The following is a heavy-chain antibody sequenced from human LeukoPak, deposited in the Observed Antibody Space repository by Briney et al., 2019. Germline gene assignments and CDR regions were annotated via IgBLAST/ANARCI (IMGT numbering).Heavy chain of an antibody. J-gene: IGHJ1*01. CDR2: INHSGST. D-gene: IGHD6-13*01. Sequence: SETPSLTCAVYGGSFSGYYWSWIRQPPGKGLEWIGEINHSGSTNYNPSLKSRVTISVDTSKTQFSLKVNSVTASDTAAYYCARMSSNWPAEYFQYWGQGTLVTVSS. CDR1: GGSFSGYY. V-gene: IGHV4-34*01. CDR3: ARMSSNWPAEYFQY.